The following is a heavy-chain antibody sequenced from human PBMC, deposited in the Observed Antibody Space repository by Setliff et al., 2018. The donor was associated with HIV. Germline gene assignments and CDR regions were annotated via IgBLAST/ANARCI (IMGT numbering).Heavy chain of an antibody. CDR3: ARGSTAVNYYYYYIDV. CDR1: GYAFTSYY. D-gene: IGHD2-2*01. J-gene: IGHJ6*03. CDR2: INPSGGRT. V-gene: IGHV1-46*01. Sequence: ASVKVSCKASGYAFTSYYMHWVRQAPGPGLEWMGMINPSGGRTSYAQKFQGRVTMTRDTSISTAYMEVTRLRSDDTAVYYCARGSTAVNYYYYYIDVWGKGTTVTVSS.